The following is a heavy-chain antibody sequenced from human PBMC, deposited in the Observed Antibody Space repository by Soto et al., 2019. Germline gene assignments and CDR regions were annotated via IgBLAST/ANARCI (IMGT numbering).Heavy chain of an antibody. CDR1: EGKFVGHA. J-gene: IGHJ3*02. V-gene: IGHV3-23*01. D-gene: IGHD2-8*01. CDR3: PRTSLMIAFDI. Sequence: GGPHRLCWRASEGKFVGHAGSWVSQATGKGLEWVSAISGSGGSTYYADSVKGRFTISRDNSKNTLYLQMNSLRAEDTAVYYCPRTSLMIAFDICGQGTMVT. CDR2: ISGSGGST.